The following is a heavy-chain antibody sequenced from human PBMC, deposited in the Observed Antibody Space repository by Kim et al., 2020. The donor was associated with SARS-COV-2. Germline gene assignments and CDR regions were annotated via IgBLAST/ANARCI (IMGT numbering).Heavy chain of an antibody. CDR3: ARDLSGYKASCAY. Sequence: YNPSLKSRATISVDTSKNQFSLKLTSVTAADTAVYYCARDLSGYKASCAYWGRGTLVTVSS. V-gene: IGHV4-59*01. D-gene: IGHD5-12*01. J-gene: IGHJ4*02.